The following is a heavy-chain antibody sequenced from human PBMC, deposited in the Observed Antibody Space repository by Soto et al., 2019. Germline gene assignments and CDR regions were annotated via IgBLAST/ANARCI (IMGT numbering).Heavy chain of an antibody. J-gene: IGHJ5*02. CDR1: GFTFSSYA. CDR3: AKAPFSPQHSSAGVDP. CDR2: ISGSGGST. Sequence: PGGSLRLSCAASGFTFSSYAMSWVRQAPGKGLEWVSAISGSGGSTYYADSVKGRFTISRDNSKNTLYLQMNSLRAEDTAVYYCAKAPFSPQHSSAGVDPWGQGTLVTVSS. D-gene: IGHD4-4*01. V-gene: IGHV3-23*01.